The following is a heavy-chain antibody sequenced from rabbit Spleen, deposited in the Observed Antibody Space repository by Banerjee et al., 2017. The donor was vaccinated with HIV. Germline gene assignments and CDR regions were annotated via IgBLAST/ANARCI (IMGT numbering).Heavy chain of an antibody. D-gene: IGHD2-1*01. CDR3: ARGSAAMTMLIIGFYLNL. CDR1: GFDFSITYW. J-gene: IGHJ4*01. CDR2: IYTGSSGST. Sequence: QEQLVESGGGLVQPTGSLTLTCKASGFDFSITYWICWVRQAPGKGLEWIACIYTGSSGSTYYASWAKGRFTISRTSSTTVTLEMTSLTAADTATYFCARGSAAMTMLIIGFYLNLWGPGTLVTVS. V-gene: IGHV1S45*01.